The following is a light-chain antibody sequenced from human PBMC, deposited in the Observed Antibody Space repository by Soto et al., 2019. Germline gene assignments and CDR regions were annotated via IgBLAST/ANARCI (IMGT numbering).Light chain of an antibody. CDR2: GAS. V-gene: IGKV3-15*01. CDR1: QSVSSN. J-gene: IGKJ2*01. Sequence: EIVMTQSPATLSVSPGERATLSCRASQSVSSNLAWYQQKPGQAPRLLSYGASTRATGIPARFSGSGSGTEFTLTISSLQAEDFAVYYCQQDNNWPPETFGQGTKLEIK. CDR3: QQDNNWPPET.